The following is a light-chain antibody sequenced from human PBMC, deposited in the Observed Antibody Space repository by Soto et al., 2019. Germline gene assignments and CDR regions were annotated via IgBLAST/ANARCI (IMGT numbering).Light chain of an antibody. CDR1: QSVRNNY. V-gene: IGKV3-20*01. CDR2: GTS. J-gene: IGKJ3*01. Sequence: PGERATLSCRASQSVRNNYLAWYQQKPGQSPRHLMYGTSSRATGIPDRFSGSGSGTDFTLTISRLEPEDFAIYYCQQYGSFPQFTFGPGTKVDIK. CDR3: QQYGSFPQFT.